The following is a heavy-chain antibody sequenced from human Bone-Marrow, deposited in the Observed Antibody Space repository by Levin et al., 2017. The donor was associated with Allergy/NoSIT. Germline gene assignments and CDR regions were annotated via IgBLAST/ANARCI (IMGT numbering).Heavy chain of an antibody. CDR2: INHSGST. J-gene: IGHJ4*02. Sequence: SQTLSLTCAVYGGSFSGYYWSWIRQPPGKGLEWIGEINHSGSTNYNPSLKSRVTISVDTSKNQFSLKLSSVTAADTAVYYCARDRGMITFGGVIRRRPYYFDYWGQGTLVTVSS. CDR1: GGSFSGYY. V-gene: IGHV4-34*01. D-gene: IGHD3-16*01. CDR3: ARDRGMITFGGVIRRRPYYFDY.